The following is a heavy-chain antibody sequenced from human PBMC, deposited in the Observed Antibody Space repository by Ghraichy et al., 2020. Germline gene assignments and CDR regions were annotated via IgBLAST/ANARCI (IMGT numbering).Heavy chain of an antibody. CDR2: ITSSGTTI. D-gene: IGHD3-10*01. J-gene: IGHJ2*01. Sequence: LSLTCAVSGFTFSDYYMTWIRQAPGRGLEWVSYITSSGTTIYYAESVRGRFTISRDNAKNSLYLQMNSLTADDTAVYYCARDRMVRGAYWYYDLWGRGTQVTVSS. CDR1: GFTFSDYY. CDR3: ARDRMVRGAYWYYDL. V-gene: IGHV3-11*01.